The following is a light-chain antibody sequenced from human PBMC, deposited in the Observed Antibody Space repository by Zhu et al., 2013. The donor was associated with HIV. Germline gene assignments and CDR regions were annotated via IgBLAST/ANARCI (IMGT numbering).Light chain of an antibody. J-gene: IGKJ1*01. CDR1: QRVSSD. CDR2: GAS. Sequence: EIVLTQSPGTLSVSPGERATLSCRASQRVSSDLAWYQQNPGQAPRLLIYGASSRATGIPDRFSGRGSGTDFILTISRLEPEDVGVYYCQQHGTAPRTFGLGTEGG. V-gene: IGKV3-20*01. CDR3: QQHGTAPRT.